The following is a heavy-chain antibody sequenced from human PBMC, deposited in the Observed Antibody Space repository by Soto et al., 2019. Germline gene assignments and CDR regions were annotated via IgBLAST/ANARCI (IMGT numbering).Heavy chain of an antibody. V-gene: IGHV1-69*13. CDR3: ARAVLSLASGVTATQYYFDY. D-gene: IGHD2-21*02. CDR2: IIPIFGTA. Sequence: SVKVSCKASGGTFSGYAISWVRQAPGQGLEWMGGIIPIFGTANYAQKFQGRVTITADESTSTAYMELSSLRSEDTAVYYCARAVLSLASGVTATQYYFDYWGQGTLVTVSS. CDR1: GGTFSGYA. J-gene: IGHJ4*02.